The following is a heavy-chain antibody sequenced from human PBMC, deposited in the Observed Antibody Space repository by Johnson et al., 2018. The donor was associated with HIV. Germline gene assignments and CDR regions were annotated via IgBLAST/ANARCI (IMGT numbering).Heavy chain of an antibody. CDR3: ARGVSPERQAGPDAFDI. D-gene: IGHD1-14*01. J-gene: IGHJ3*02. CDR2: ISGSGGST. V-gene: IGHV3-23*01. CDR1: GFTFSSYA. Sequence: VQLLESGGGLVQPGGSLRLSCAASGFTFSSYAMSWVRQALGKGLEWVSGISGSGGSTYYAGSVKGRFTISRDNSKNTLYRQMNSLRAEDTAVYYCARGVSPERQAGPDAFDIWGQGTMVTVSS.